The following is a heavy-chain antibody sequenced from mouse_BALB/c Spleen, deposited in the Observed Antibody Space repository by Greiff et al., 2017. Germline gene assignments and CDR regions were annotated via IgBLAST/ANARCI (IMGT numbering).Heavy chain of an antibody. J-gene: IGHJ4*01. V-gene: IGHV2-6-7*01. CDR1: GFSLTGYG. CDR3: ARSTMSTYYAMDY. D-gene: IGHD2-4*01. Sequence: VMLVESGPGLVAPSQSLSITCTVSGFSLTGYGVNWVRQPPGKGLEWLGMIWGDGSTDYNSALKSRLSISKDNSKSQVFLKMNSLQTDDTARYYCARSTMSTYYAMDYWGQGTSVTVSS. CDR2: IWGDGST.